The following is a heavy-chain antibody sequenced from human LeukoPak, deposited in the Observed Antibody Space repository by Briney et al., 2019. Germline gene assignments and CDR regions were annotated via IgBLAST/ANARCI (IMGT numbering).Heavy chain of an antibody. CDR3: ARHQTTSGYCSSTSCYGKVRGAFDI. J-gene: IGHJ3*02. V-gene: IGHV4-39*01. CDR1: GGSISSSSYY. D-gene: IGHD2-2*01. CDR2: IYYSGST. Sequence: SETLSLTCTVSGGSISSSSYYWGWLRHPPGKGLEWIGRIYYSGSTYYNPSLKSRVTISVDTSKNQFSLKLSSVTAADTAVYYCARHQTTSGYCSSTSCYGKVRGAFDIWGQGTMVTVSS.